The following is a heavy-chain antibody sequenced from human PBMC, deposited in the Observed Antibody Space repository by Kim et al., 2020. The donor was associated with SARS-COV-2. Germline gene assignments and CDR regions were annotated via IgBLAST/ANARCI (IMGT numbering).Heavy chain of an antibody. CDR2: IYYSGST. V-gene: IGHV4-31*03. D-gene: IGHD3-10*01. J-gene: IGHJ5*02. Sequence: SETLSLTCTVSGGSISSGGYYWSWIRQHPGKGLEWIGYIYYSGSTYYNPSLKSRVTISVDTSKNQFSLKLSSVTAADTAVYYCARANSGSYDLSYVRREYWFDPWGQGTLVTVSS. CDR3: ARANSGSYDLSYVRREYWFDP. CDR1: GGSISSGGYY.